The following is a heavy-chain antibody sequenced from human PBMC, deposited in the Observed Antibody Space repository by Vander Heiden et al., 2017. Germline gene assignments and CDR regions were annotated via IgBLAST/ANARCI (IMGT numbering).Heavy chain of an antibody. CDR1: GFTFDDYA. V-gene: IGHV3-9*01. CDR3: AKGDFWSGYSYNWFDP. J-gene: IGHJ5*02. D-gene: IGHD3-3*01. Sequence: EVQLVESGGGLVQPGRSMRLCCAASGFTFDDYAMHWVRQAPGKGLEWVSGISWNSGSIGYADSVKGRFTISRDNAKNSLYLQMNSLRAEDTALYYCAKGDFWSGYSYNWFDPWGQGTLVTVS. CDR2: ISWNSGSI.